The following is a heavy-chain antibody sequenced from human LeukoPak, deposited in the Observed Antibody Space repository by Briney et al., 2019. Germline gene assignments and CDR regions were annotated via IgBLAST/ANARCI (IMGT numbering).Heavy chain of an antibody. V-gene: IGHV1-8*01. CDR3: ARGGWYYYGSGSYYGDY. D-gene: IGHD3-10*01. CDR1: GYTFTSYD. Sequence: ASVKVSCKASGYTFTSYDINWVRQATGQGLEWMGWMNPNSGNTGYAQKFQGRVTMTRNTSISTAYMELSSLRSEDTAVYYCARGGWYYYGSGSYYGDYWGQGTLVTVSS. CDR2: MNPNSGNT. J-gene: IGHJ4*02.